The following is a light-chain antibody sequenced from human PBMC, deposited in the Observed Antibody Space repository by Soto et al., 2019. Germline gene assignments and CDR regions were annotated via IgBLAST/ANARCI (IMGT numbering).Light chain of an antibody. CDR1: QGIRDA. V-gene: IGKV1-17*01. J-gene: IGKJ1*01. CDR3: LQHNSYPQT. CDR2: AAS. Sequence: DIQMTQSPSSLSESVGDRVTITCRASQGIRDALGRYQQKPGKAPKRLIYAASSLQSGVPSRFSGSGSGTEFTLTISSLQPEDFATYYCLQHNSYPQTFGQGTKVEIK.